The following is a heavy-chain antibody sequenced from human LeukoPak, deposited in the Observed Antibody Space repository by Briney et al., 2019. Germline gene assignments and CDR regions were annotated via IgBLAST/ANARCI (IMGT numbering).Heavy chain of an antibody. CDR2: IFTSGST. CDR1: GGSISSGSYY. D-gene: IGHD3-16*01. V-gene: IGHV4-61*02. J-gene: IGHJ6*03. Sequence: PSETLSLTCTVSGGSISSGSYYWSWIRQPAGKGLEWIGRIFTSGSTKYNPSLKSRVTISVDTSKNQFSLKLSSVTAADTAVYYCARAHMITSYYYYYYMDVWGKGTTVTVSS. CDR3: ARAHMITSYYYYYYMDV.